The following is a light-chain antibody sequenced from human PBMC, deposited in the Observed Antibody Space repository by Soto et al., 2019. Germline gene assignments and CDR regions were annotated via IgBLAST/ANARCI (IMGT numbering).Light chain of an antibody. CDR2: EVS. CDR1: SSDVGANNY. CDR3: SSYINSITFVV. V-gene: IGLV2-14*01. J-gene: IGLJ2*01. Sequence: QSALTQPASVSGSPGQPITISCTGTSSDVGANNYVSWYQHHPGKAPKLLIYEVSNRPSGVSSRFSGSKSGNTASLTISGLQDEDEADYYCSSYINSITFVVFGGGTQLTVL.